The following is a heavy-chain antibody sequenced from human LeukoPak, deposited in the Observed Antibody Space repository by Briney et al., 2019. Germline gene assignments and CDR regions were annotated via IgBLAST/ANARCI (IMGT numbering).Heavy chain of an antibody. CDR3: ATSLGPLTEY. V-gene: IGHV3-74*01. CDR1: GFAFSSNW. D-gene: IGHD7-27*01. Sequence: GGSLRLSCAASGFAFSSNWMHWVRQTPGKGLVWVSRINSGGSGTSYADSVEGRFAISRDNAKNTLYLQMNSLRAEDTAVYYCATSLGPLTEYWGQGTLVTVSS. J-gene: IGHJ4*02. CDR2: INSGGSGT.